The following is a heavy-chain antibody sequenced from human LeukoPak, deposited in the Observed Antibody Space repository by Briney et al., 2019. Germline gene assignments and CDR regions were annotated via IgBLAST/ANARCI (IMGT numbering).Heavy chain of an antibody. Sequence: GESRQISCKGSGYRFTSYWIGWVRQMPGKGLEWMGIIYPGDSDTRYSPSFQGQVTISADKSISTAYLQWSSLQASDTAMYYCARHGDPYYFDYWGQGTLVTVSS. J-gene: IGHJ4*02. CDR1: GYRFTSYW. V-gene: IGHV5-51*01. CDR2: IYPGDSDT. CDR3: ARHGDPYYFDY.